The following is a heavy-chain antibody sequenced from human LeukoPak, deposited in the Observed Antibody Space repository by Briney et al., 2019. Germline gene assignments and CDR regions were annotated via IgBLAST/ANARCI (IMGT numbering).Heavy chain of an antibody. CDR1: GYTFTGYY. Sequence: ASVKVSCKASGYTFTGYYMHWVRQAPGQGLEWMGWINPNSGGTNYAQKFQGRVTMTRDTSISTAYMELSRLRSDDTAVYYCARLDGDYDNWFDPWGQGTLVTVSS. D-gene: IGHD4-17*01. CDR3: ARLDGDYDNWFDP. CDR2: INPNSGGT. J-gene: IGHJ5*02. V-gene: IGHV1-2*02.